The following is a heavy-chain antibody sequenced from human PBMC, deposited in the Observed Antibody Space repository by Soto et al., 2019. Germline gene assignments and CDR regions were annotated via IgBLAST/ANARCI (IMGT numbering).Heavy chain of an antibody. Sequence: QVQLVQSGAEVKKPGASVKVSCKASGYTFTGYYMHWVRQAPGQGLEWMGWINPNSGGTNYAQKFQGWVTMTRDTSISTAYMELSSLRSDDTAVYYCERDLWDYVWVSYPPGGWFDPWGQGTLVTVSS. CDR3: ERDLWDYVWVSYPPGGWFDP. CDR2: INPNSGGT. CDR1: GYTFTGYY. V-gene: IGHV1-2*04. J-gene: IGHJ5*02. D-gene: IGHD3-16*02.